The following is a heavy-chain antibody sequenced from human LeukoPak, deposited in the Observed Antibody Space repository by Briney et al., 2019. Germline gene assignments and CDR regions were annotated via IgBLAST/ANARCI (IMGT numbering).Heavy chain of an antibody. CDR3: TLTVFGELSFLPFDY. Sequence: GGSLRLSCAASGLTFSTFAMIWVRQAPGKGLEWVGRIKSKTDGGTTDYAAPVKGRFTISRDDSKNTLYLQMNSLKTEDTAVYYCTLTVFGELSFLPFDYWGQGTLVTVSS. V-gene: IGHV3-15*01. D-gene: IGHD3-10*01. J-gene: IGHJ4*02. CDR1: GLTFSTFA. CDR2: IKSKTDGGTT.